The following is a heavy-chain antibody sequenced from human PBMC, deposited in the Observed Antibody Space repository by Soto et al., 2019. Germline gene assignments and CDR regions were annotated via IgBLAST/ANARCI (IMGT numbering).Heavy chain of an antibody. V-gene: IGHV3-30-3*01. CDR1: GFTFSSYA. Sequence: QVQLVESGGGVVQPGRSLRLSCAASGFTFSSYAMHWVRQAPGKGLEWVAVISYDGSNKYYADSVKGRFTISRDNSKNTLYLQMNSLRAEDTAVYYCARSMGIAAAGRYYGMDVWGQGTTVTVSS. J-gene: IGHJ6*02. CDR3: ARSMGIAAAGRYYGMDV. CDR2: ISYDGSNK. D-gene: IGHD6-13*01.